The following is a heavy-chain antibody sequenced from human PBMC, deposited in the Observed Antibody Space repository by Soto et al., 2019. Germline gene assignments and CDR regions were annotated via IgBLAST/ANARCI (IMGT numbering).Heavy chain of an antibody. Sequence: PSETLSLTRTVSGGSISSSSYYWGWIRQPPGKGLEWIGSIYYSGSTYYNPSLKSRVTISVDTSKNQFSLKLSSVTAADTAVYYCARQSIIFLGAQYYFDYWGQGTLVTVSS. J-gene: IGHJ4*02. CDR1: GGSISSSSYY. CDR2: IYYSGST. D-gene: IGHD2-21*01. CDR3: ARQSIIFLGAQYYFDY. V-gene: IGHV4-39*01.